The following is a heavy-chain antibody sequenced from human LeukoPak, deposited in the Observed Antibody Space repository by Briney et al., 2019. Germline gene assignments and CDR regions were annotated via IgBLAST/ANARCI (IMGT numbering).Heavy chain of an antibody. D-gene: IGHD5-12*01. J-gene: IGHJ4*02. Sequence: GGSLRLSCAASGFTFSSYAVSWVRQAPGKGLEWVSAISGSGGSTYYADSVKGRFTIPRDNSKNTLYLQMNSLRAEDTAVYYCAKVGGYDWKYGDYAYYFDYWGQGTLVTVSS. CDR3: AKVGGYDWKYGDYAYYFDY. CDR2: ISGSGGST. CDR1: GFTFSSYA. V-gene: IGHV3-23*01.